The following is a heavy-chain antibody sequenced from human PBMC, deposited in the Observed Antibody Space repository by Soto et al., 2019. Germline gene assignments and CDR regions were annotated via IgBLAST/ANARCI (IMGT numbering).Heavy chain of an antibody. D-gene: IGHD4-17*01. CDR3: ARVTPDYGDYFDYYYYMDV. J-gene: IGHJ6*03. CDR2: ISSSSSYI. CDR1: GFTFSSYS. V-gene: IGHV3-21*01. Sequence: GGSLRLSCAASGFTFSSYSMNWVRQALGKGLEWVSSISSSSSYIYYADSVKGRFTISRDNAKNSLYLQMNSLRAEDTAVYYCARVTPDYGDYFDYYYYMDVWGKGTTVTVSS.